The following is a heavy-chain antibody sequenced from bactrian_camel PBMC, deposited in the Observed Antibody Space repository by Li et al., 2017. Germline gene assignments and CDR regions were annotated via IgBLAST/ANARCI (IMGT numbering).Heavy chain of an antibody. J-gene: IGHJ4*01. CDR3: AAAGCGVRRYAWDDGMLAHPDY. V-gene: IGHV3S53*01. CDR2: IGSDGTT. Sequence: HVQLVESGGGSVQSGGSLRLTCTASGYASAIKCWGWFRQAPGKEREGVANIGSDGTTKYADSVKGRFTLSTDNAKNILYLHMSSLEPEDTAMYYCAAAGCGVRRYAWDDGMLAHPDYWGQGTQVTVS. CDR1: GYASAIKC. D-gene: IGHD3*01.